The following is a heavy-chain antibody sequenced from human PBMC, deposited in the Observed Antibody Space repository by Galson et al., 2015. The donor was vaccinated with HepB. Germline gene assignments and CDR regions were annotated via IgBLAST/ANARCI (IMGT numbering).Heavy chain of an antibody. D-gene: IGHD3-16*01. V-gene: IGHV5-10-1*01. J-gene: IGHJ6*02. Sequence: QSGAEVKKPGESLRISCKGSGYSFTTYWISWVRQMPGKGLEWLARIDPSDSYINYSPSFQGHVTISADKSINTAYLQWSSLKASDTATYYCARLLPSGGPRGTVFWGPRFYYYGMDVWGQGTTVTVSS. CDR3: ARLLPSGGPRGTVFWGPRFYYYGMDV. CDR2: IDPSDSYI. CDR1: GYSFTTYW.